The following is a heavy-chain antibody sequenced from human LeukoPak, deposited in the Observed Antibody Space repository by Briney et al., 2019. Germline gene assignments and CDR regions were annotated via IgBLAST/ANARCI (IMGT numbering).Heavy chain of an antibody. CDR1: GFTFSSYA. CDR3: AKSLRAAADAFDY. CDR2: LSDSGFST. V-gene: IGHV3-23*01. Sequence: GGSLRLSCAASGFTFSSYAMSWVRQAPGKGLECVSGLSDSGFSTYYADSVKGRFTISRDNSKNTLYLQMNSLRAEDTAVFYCAKSLRAAADAFDYWGQGTLVTVS. J-gene: IGHJ4*02. D-gene: IGHD6-13*01.